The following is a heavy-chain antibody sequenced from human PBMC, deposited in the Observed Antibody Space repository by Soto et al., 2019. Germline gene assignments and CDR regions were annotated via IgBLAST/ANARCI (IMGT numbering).Heavy chain of an antibody. CDR1: GFTFSRHE. V-gene: IGHV3-30-3*01. CDR3: AKGILVKPPGTRTFDI. D-gene: IGHD6-13*01. Sequence: GGSLRLSCEASGFTFSRHEMDWVRQAPGKGLEWVAFISFDGSRKYYADSVKGRFTVSRDNSKNTLYLQVNSLRAEDTAVYYCAKGILVKPPGTRTFDIWGQGTMVTVSS. J-gene: IGHJ3*02. CDR2: ISFDGSRK.